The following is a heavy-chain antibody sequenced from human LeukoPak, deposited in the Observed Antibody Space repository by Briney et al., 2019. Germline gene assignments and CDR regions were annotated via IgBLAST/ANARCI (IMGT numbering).Heavy chain of an antibody. Sequence: HSGGSLRLSCAASGFTVSSNFMNWVRQAPAKGPEWASVIYGGGTTYYADSVKGRFTISRDNSKNTLYLQMNSLRAEDTAVYYCATGRDGYKLGNYWGQGTLVTVSS. J-gene: IGHJ4*02. D-gene: IGHD5-24*01. CDR3: ATGRDGYKLGNY. CDR1: GFTVSSNF. V-gene: IGHV3-66*02. CDR2: IYGGGTT.